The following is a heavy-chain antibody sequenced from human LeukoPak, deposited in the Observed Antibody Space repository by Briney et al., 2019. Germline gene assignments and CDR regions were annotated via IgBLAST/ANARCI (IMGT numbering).Heavy chain of an antibody. Sequence: GGPLRLSCAASGFTFSSYGMHWARQAPGKGLEWVAFIRYDGSNKYYADSVKGRFTISRDNSKNTLYLQMNSLRAEDTAVYYCAKDHRYCSSTSCSGGYYYYYMDVWGKGTTVTVSS. CDR2: IRYDGSNK. V-gene: IGHV3-30*02. CDR1: GFTFSSYG. D-gene: IGHD2-2*01. J-gene: IGHJ6*03. CDR3: AKDHRYCSSTSCSGGYYYYYMDV.